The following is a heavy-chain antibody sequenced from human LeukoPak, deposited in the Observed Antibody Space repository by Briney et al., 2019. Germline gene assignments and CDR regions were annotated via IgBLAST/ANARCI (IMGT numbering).Heavy chain of an antibody. Sequence: PSETLSLPCTVSGGSITSRHYYWGWIRKPPGKGLEGIGTIYDSRSTYYNPSLKNRVTIYVDTSKNQFPLKLNSVTAAETAVYYCARLDYYDSSGLIDYWGQGTMVIVSS. CDR1: GGSITSRHYY. D-gene: IGHD3-22*01. J-gene: IGHJ4*02. V-gene: IGHV4-39*01. CDR2: IYDSRST. CDR3: ARLDYYDSSGLIDY.